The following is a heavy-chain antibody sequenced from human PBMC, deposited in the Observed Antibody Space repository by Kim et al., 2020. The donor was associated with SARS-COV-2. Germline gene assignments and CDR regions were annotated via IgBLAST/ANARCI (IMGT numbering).Heavy chain of an antibody. Sequence: SVKVSCKASGGTFSSYAISWVRQAPGQGLEWMGGIIPIFGTANYAQKFQGRVTITADESTSTAYMELSSLRSEDTAVYYCATSPTYYYGSGSYYNVRPFDYWGQGTLVTVSS. D-gene: IGHD3-10*01. V-gene: IGHV1-69*13. CDR1: GGTFSSYA. J-gene: IGHJ4*02. CDR3: ATSPTYYYGSGSYYNVRPFDY. CDR2: IIPIFGTA.